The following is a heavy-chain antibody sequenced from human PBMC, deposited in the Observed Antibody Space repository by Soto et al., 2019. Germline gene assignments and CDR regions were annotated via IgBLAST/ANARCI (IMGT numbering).Heavy chain of an antibody. V-gene: IGHV3-30-3*01. CDR2: ISYDGSNK. Sequence: QVQLVESGGGVVQPGRSLRLSCAASGFTFSSYAMHWVRQAPGKGLEWVAVISYDGSNKYYADSVKGRFTISRDNSKNTLYLQMNSLRAEDTAMYYCARGGDVWGQGTTVTVSS. CDR1: GFTFSSYA. CDR3: ARGGDV. J-gene: IGHJ6*02.